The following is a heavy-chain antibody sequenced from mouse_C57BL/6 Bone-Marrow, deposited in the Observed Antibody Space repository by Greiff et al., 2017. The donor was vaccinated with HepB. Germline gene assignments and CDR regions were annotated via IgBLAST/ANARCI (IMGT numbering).Heavy chain of an antibody. D-gene: IGHD4-1*01. CDR3: ERQTGDY. V-gene: IGHV1-77*01. J-gene: IGHJ2*01. CDR2: IGPGSGIN. Sequence: VQGVESGAELVKPGASVKISCKASGYTFTDYYINWVKQRPGQGLEWIGKIGPGSGINYYNEKFKGKATLTADKSSSPAYMQISSLTSEDSAVFVCERQTGDYWGQGTALTVSS. CDR1: GYTFTDYY.